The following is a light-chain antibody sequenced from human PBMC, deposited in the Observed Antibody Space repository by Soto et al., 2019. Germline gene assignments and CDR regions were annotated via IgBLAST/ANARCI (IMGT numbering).Light chain of an antibody. CDR3: QQYDDWPET. Sequence: DKVMTQSPATLSVSPGERATLSCRASQSVSSYLAWYQQKPGQAPRLLIYDASTRATGVPARFSGSGSGTEFTLTISSLQSEDLAVYYCQQYDDWPETFGQGTKVEIK. V-gene: IGKV3-15*01. CDR1: QSVSSY. J-gene: IGKJ1*01. CDR2: DAS.